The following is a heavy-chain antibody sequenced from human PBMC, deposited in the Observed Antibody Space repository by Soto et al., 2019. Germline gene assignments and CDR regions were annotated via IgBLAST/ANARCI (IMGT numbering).Heavy chain of an antibody. J-gene: IGHJ3*02. Sequence: QVHLVESGGGVVQPGRSLRLSCAASGFTFSTYVMHWVRQAPGKGLEWVALMSEDGSNKYYADSVKGRFTISRDNSRDLLYLQMNSLRAEDTAVYYCAKPLGSGYADAFDIWGQGTMVTVSS. CDR1: GFTFSTYV. CDR3: AKPLGSGYADAFDI. V-gene: IGHV3-30*18. D-gene: IGHD3-3*01. CDR2: MSEDGSNK.